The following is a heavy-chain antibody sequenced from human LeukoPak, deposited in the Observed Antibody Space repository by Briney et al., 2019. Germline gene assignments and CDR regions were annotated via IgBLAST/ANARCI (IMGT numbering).Heavy chain of an antibody. CDR1: GFTFSSYG. CDR2: IRYDGSNK. CDR3: AKDAIAVAAYYYMDV. Sequence: GGSLRLSCAASGFTFSSYGMHWVRQAPGKGLEWVAFIRYDGSNKYYADSVKGRFTISRDNSKNTLYLQMNRLRAEDTAVYYCAKDAIAVAAYYYMDVWGKGTTVTVSS. J-gene: IGHJ6*03. V-gene: IGHV3-30*02. D-gene: IGHD6-19*01.